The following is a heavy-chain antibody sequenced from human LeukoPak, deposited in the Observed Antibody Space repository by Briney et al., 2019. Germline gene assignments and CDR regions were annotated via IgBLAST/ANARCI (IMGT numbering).Heavy chain of an antibody. CDR3: ARDEWWSSPFDP. Sequence: SETLSLTCTVSGGSISSSSYYWGWIRQPPGKGLEWIGSIYYSGSTYYNPSLKSRVTISVDTSKNQFSLKLSSVTAADTAVYYCARDEWWSSPFDPWGQGTLVTVSS. CDR2: IYYSGST. CDR1: GGSISSSSYY. J-gene: IGHJ5*02. V-gene: IGHV4-39*07. D-gene: IGHD2-15*01.